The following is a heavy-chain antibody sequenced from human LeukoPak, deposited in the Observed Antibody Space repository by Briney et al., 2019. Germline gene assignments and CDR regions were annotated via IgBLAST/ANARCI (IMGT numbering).Heavy chain of an antibody. CDR1: GFTFSSYA. Sequence: GGSLRLSCAASGFTFSSYAMHWVRQAPGKGLEWVAVISYDGSNKYYADSVKGRFTISRDNSKNTLYPQMNSLRAEDTAVYYCAKVPDSSGYSAVDYWGQGTLVTVSS. J-gene: IGHJ4*02. CDR3: AKVPDSSGYSAVDY. CDR2: ISYDGSNK. D-gene: IGHD3-22*01. V-gene: IGHV3-30*04.